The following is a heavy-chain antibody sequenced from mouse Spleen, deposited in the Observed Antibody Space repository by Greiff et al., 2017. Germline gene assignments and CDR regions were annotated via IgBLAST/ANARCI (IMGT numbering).Heavy chain of an antibody. D-gene: IGHD1-1*01. CDR2: ISYDGSN. CDR3: AREGYYYGSSYVRFAY. V-gene: IGHV3-6*01. J-gene: IGHJ3*01. CDR1: GYSITSGYY. Sequence: EVKLMESGPGLVKPSQSLSLTCSVTGYSITSGYYWNWIRQFPGNKLEWMGYISYDGSNNYNPSLKNRISITRDTSKNQFFLKLNSVTTEDTATYYCAREGYYYGSSYVRFAYWGQGTLVTVSA.